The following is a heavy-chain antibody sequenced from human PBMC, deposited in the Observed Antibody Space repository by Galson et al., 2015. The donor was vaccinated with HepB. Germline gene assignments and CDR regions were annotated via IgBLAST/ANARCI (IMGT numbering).Heavy chain of an antibody. V-gene: IGHV4-59*01. J-gene: IGHJ5*02. Sequence: ETLSLTCTVSGDSIRNYYYSWIRQPPGKGLEWIGYTYNSGSTNYNPSLKSRVTISVGTSKNQFSLRLRSVIAADTAVYYCARLVRGGNWFDPWGQGTLVTVSS. CDR3: ARLVRGGNWFDP. CDR1: GDSIRNYY. CDR2: TYNSGST. D-gene: IGHD2-15*01.